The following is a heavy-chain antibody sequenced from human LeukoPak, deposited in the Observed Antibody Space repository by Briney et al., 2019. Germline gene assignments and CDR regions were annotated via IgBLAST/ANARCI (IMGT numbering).Heavy chain of an antibody. Sequence: ESGPTLVNPTQTLTRPRTFSVFSLSTSGMRVSWIRQPPGRALEWLPRIDWDDNKFYSPSLKTRLTISKDTSKIQVVLTMPNMDPVDTATYYCARILPSKRAGYNDFWGQGTLVTVSS. CDR2: IDWDDNK. J-gene: IGHJ4*02. CDR1: VFSLSTSGMR. V-gene: IGHV2-70*04. D-gene: IGHD5-24*01. CDR3: ARILPSKRAGYNDF.